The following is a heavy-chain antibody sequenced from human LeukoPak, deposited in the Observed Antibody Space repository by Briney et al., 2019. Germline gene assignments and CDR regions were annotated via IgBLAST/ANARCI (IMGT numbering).Heavy chain of an antibody. Sequence: GGSLRLSCAASGFTFDDYAMPWVRQAPGKGLEWVSGISWNSGSIGYADSVKGRFTISRDNAKNSLYLQMNSLRAEDTALYYCAKDSRGYYYYGMDVWGQGTTVTVSS. J-gene: IGHJ6*02. CDR1: GFTFDDYA. CDR3: AKDSRGYYYYGMDV. CDR2: ISWNSGSI. V-gene: IGHV3-9*01.